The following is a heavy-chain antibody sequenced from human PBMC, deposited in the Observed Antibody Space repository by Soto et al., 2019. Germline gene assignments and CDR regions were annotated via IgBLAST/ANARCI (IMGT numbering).Heavy chain of an antibody. J-gene: IGHJ4*02. CDR2: IKQDGSEK. V-gene: IGHV3-7*05. D-gene: IGHD1-1*01. CDR1: GFSFSTYW. Sequence: PGGSLRLSCAASGFSFSTYWMSWVRQAPGKGLEWVANIKQDGSEKYYVKSVEGRFTVSRDNAKNSLYLQTNSLRTDDTAVYYCATTAGGFFDNWGQGTPVTVS. CDR3: ATTAGGFFDN.